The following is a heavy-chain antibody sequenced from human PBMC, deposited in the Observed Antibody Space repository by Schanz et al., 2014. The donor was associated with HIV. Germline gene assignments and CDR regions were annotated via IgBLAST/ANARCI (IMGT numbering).Heavy chain of an antibody. V-gene: IGHV1-18*01. CDR1: GYTFSRSA. CDR3: ARDLNRWRDGSEKWFDT. J-gene: IGHJ5*02. Sequence: QVQLVQSGPEVAQPGASVKVSCKASGYTFSRSAISWVRQAPGQGLEWMGWISGKNGETNYAQNFQGRVTMTTDTSASTPYMELTSLRSDDTAMYYRARDLNRWRDGSEKWFDTWGQGTLVTVSS. D-gene: IGHD2-15*01. CDR2: ISGKNGET.